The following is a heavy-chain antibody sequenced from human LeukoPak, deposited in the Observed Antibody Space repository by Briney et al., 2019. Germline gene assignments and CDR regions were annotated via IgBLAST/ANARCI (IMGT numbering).Heavy chain of an antibody. CDR3: ARELCKFKTTVNDY. J-gene: IGHJ4*02. CDR1: GFTFSSYW. V-gene: IGHV3-7*01. D-gene: IGHD4-11*01. Sequence: PGGSLRLSCAASGFTFSSYWMSWVRQAPGKGLEWVANIKQDGSEKYYVDSVKGRFTISRDNAKNSLYLQMNSLRAEDTAVYYCARELCKFKTTVNDYWGQGTLVTVSS. CDR2: IKQDGSEK.